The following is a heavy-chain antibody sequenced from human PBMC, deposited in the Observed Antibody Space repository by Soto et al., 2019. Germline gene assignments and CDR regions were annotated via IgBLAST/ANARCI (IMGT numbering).Heavy chain of an antibody. Sequence: EVQLAESGGGLVQPGGSLRLSCVASGFTFSTYWMHWVRQAPGKGLVWVSRINGDGTRTTYADSVEGRFTISRDNAKNTLYLQMNSLRAEDTAVYFCVRVPTGGYAFSLDDYWGQGTLVTVSS. D-gene: IGHD5-12*01. CDR2: INGDGTRT. CDR3: VRVPTGGYAFSLDDY. CDR1: GFTFSTYW. J-gene: IGHJ4*02. V-gene: IGHV3-74*01.